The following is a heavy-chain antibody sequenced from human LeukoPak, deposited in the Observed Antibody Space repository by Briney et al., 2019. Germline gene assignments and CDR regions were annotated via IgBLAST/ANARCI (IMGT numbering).Heavy chain of an antibody. V-gene: IGHV4-39*01. CDR2: IYYSGSA. J-gene: IGHJ4*02. D-gene: IGHD2-15*01. CDR3: ASHAGSRFCSVGSCSPATPFDY. Sequence: PSETLSLTCAVSGCSISSSSYYWRRIRQPPGKGLEWIGSIYYSGSAYYNPSLKSRVTISVDTSKNQFSLKLSSVTAADTAVYYCASHAGSRFCSVGSCSPATPFDYWGQGTLVTVSS. CDR1: GCSISSSSYY.